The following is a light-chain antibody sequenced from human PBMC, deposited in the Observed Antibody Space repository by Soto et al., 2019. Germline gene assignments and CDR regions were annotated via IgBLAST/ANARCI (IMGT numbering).Light chain of an antibody. Sequence: EIVLTQSPGTLSLSPGERATLSCRASQSVSSSYLAWYQQKPGQAPRLLIYGASSRATGISDRFSGSGSGTDFSLTISRLEPEDFAVYYCQQYGRSPAFGGGNKVEIK. J-gene: IGKJ4*01. V-gene: IGKV3-20*01. CDR1: QSVSSSY. CDR2: GAS. CDR3: QQYGRSPA.